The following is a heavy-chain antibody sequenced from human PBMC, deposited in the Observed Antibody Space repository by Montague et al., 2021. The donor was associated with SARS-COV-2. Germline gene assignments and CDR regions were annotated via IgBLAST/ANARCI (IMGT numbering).Heavy chain of an antibody. J-gene: IGHJ4*02. CDR1: GGSISSSTYY. V-gene: IGHV4-39*07. CDR3: ARVGGNEYRFFDY. D-gene: IGHD1-1*01. CDR2: IYYSGST. Sequence: SETLSLTCTVSGGSISSSTYYWGWIRQPPGKGLEWIGSIYYSGSTQYNPSLKSRVTISVDTSNNQFSLSLTSVTAADTAVCYCARVGGNEYRFFDYWGQGSLVTVSS.